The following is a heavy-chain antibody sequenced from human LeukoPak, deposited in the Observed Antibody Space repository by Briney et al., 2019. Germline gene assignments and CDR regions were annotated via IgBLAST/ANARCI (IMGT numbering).Heavy chain of an antibody. CDR1: GFTFSDYG. J-gene: IGHJ4*02. CDR3: AKEFNYFDY. V-gene: IGHV3-23*01. Sequence: GGSLRLSCAASGFTFSDYGMSWVRQVPGKGLEWVAGISGSGGSTYYADSVKGRFTISRDNSKNTLYLQMNSLRAEDTAVYYCAKEFNYFDYWGQGTLVTVSS. CDR2: ISGSGGST.